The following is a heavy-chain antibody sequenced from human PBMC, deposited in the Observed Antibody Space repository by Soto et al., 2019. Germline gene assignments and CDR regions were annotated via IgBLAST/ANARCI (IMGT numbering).Heavy chain of an antibody. Sequence: QVQLVQSGAGVKKPGSSVKVSCKASGGNFSSYTFSWVRQAPGQGVGWMGRIIPILGIANYAQKFQGRVTITADKSTSTAYMELSSLRSEDTAVYYFARDPLDGYNPQDDYWGQGTLVTGSS. D-gene: IGHD5-12*01. CDR1: GGNFSSYT. CDR3: ARDPLDGYNPQDDY. V-gene: IGHV1-69*08. CDR2: IIPILGIA. J-gene: IGHJ4*02.